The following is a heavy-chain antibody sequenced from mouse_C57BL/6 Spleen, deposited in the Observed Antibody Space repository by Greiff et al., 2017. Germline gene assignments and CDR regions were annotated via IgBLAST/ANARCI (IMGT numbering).Heavy chain of an antibody. D-gene: IGHD1-1*01. CDR2: IDPETGGT. CDR1: GYTFTDYE. Sequence: QVQLQQSGAELVRPGASVTLSCKASGYTFTDYEMHWVKQTPVHGLEWIGAIDPETGGTAYNQKFKGKAILTADTSSSTAYMELRSLTSEDSAVYYYTPITTVVASFDYWGQGTTLTVSS. J-gene: IGHJ2*01. CDR3: TPITTVVASFDY. V-gene: IGHV1-15*01.